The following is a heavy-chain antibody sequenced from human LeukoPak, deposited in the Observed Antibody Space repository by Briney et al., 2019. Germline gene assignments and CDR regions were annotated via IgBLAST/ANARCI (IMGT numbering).Heavy chain of an antibody. Sequence: SETLSLTCSVSGGSIRSYYWSWIRQPPGKGLEWIAYIYYTGSTNYNPSLKSRVTMSVDTSKNQFSLRLSSVTAADTAMYYCARSGFGKPYYYYMDVWGKGTTVTVSS. V-gene: IGHV4-59*01. CDR3: ARSGFGKPYYYYMDV. CDR1: GGSIRSYY. J-gene: IGHJ6*03. CDR2: IYYTGST. D-gene: IGHD3-22*01.